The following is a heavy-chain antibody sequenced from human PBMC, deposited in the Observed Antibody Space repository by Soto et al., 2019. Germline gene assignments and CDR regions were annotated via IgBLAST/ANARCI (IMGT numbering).Heavy chain of an antibody. CDR1: GFTLTTYG. V-gene: IGHV1-18*03. CDR3: GAVLGLAEALRSVFDI. D-gene: IGHD3-3*01. CDR2: ISSYKSNT. J-gene: IGHJ3*02. Sequence: QVQLVQSGAEVKKPGASVKVSCKASGFTLTTYGITWVRQAPGEGLEWLGWISSYKSNTNYAQKLQGRVTMTTATSARTAHMELRSLSSVDLGVYCRGAVLGLAEALRSVFDIWGQGTMVTVSS.